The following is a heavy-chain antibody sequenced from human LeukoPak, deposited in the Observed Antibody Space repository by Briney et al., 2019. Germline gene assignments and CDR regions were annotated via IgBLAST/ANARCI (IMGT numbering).Heavy chain of an antibody. Sequence: GGSLRLSCAASGFTFSGFAMTWVRQAPGKGLVWVSGISGSGGTTYHADSVKGRFTISRDNSKNTLYLQMNSLRAEDTDVYYCARATGYSSGWPPRYFDYWGQGTLVTVSS. V-gene: IGHV3-23*01. D-gene: IGHD6-19*01. CDR1: GFTFSGFA. CDR2: ISGSGGTT. CDR3: ARATGYSSGWPPRYFDY. J-gene: IGHJ4*02.